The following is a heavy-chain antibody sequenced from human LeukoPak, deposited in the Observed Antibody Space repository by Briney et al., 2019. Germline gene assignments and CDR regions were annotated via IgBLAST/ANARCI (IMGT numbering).Heavy chain of an antibody. CDR3: AELGITMIGGV. Sequence: HPGGSLRLSCGASGFTFRSYWMSWVRQAPGKGLEWVSYISSSGSTIYYADSVKGRFTISRDNAKNSLYLQMNSLRAEDTAVYYCAELGITMIGGVWGKGTTVTISS. CDR1: GFTFRSYW. CDR2: ISSSGSTI. J-gene: IGHJ6*04. D-gene: IGHD3-10*02. V-gene: IGHV3-48*04.